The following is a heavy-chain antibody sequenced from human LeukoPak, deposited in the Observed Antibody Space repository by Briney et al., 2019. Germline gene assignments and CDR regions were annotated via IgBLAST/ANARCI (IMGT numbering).Heavy chain of an antibody. Sequence: GGSLRLSCAASGYTFSSYAMSWVRQAPGKGLEWVSAISGSGGSTYYADSVKGRFTISRDNSKNTLYLQMNSLRAEDTAVYYCAKVPRGSGWSHFDYWGQGTLVTVSS. D-gene: IGHD6-19*01. CDR1: GYTFSSYA. CDR2: ISGSGGST. CDR3: AKVPRGSGWSHFDY. V-gene: IGHV3-23*01. J-gene: IGHJ4*02.